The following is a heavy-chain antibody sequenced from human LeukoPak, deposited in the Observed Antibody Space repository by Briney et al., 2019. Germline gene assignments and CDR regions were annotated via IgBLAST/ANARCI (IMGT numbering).Heavy chain of an antibody. CDR2: ISSRTSRI. D-gene: IGHD7-27*01. J-gene: IGHJ4*02. CDR1: GFTFNSYS. V-gene: IGHV3-48*02. Sequence: PGGSLRLSCGASGFTFNSYSMNWVRQAPGKGLEWVSYISSRTSRIYYADSVEGRFTISRDSARRSLFLQMNSLRDEGTAVYYCARDIHWAFDYWGQGTLVTGSS. CDR3: ARDIHWAFDY.